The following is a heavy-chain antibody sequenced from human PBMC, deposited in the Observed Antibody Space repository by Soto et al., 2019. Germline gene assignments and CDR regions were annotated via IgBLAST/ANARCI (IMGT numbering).Heavy chain of an antibody. CDR2: ISAYNGNT. J-gene: IGHJ1*01. D-gene: IGHD2-21*02. CDR1: GYTFTSYG. V-gene: IGHV1-18*01. CDR3: ARAYCGCDCYSGSEDFQH. Sequence: ASVKVSCKASGYTFTSYGISWVRQAPGQGLEWMGWISAYNGNTNYAQKLQGRVTMTTDTSTSTAYMELRSLRSDDTAVYYCARAYCGCDCYSGSEDFQHWGQGTLVTVAS.